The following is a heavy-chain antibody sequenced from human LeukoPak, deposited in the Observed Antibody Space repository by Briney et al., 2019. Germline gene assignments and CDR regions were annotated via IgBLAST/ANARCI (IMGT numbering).Heavy chain of an antibody. CDR1: GYTFTSYG. D-gene: IGHD3-22*01. CDR3: ARSHFIRYYYDSSGYDS. J-gene: IGHJ5*01. Sequence: APVKVSCKASGYTFTSYGISWVRQAPGQGLEWMGWISAYNGNTNYAQKLQGRVTMTTDTSTSTAYMELRSLRSDDTAVYYCARSHFIRYYYDSSGYDSWGQGTLVTVSS. V-gene: IGHV1-18*01. CDR2: ISAYNGNT.